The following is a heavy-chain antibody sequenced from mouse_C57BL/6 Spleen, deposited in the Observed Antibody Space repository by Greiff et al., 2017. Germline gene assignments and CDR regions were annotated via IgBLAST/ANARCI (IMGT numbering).Heavy chain of an antibody. Sequence: VQLQQSGAELVKPGASVKLSCKASGYTFTEYTIHWVKQRSGQGLEWIGLFYPGSGSIKYNEKFKDQATLTADKSSSTVYMELSRLTSEDSAVYFWARHEVIDYYGSSYKDCYLDDWGQGTTLTVSS. CDR3: ARHEVIDYYGSSYKDCYLDD. CDR2: FYPGSGSI. D-gene: IGHD1-1*01. J-gene: IGHJ2*01. V-gene: IGHV1-62-2*01. CDR1: GYTFTEYT.